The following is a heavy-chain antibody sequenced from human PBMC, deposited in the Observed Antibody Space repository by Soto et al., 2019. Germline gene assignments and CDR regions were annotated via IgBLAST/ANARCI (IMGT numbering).Heavy chain of an antibody. CDR2: INAGNGNT. V-gene: IGHV1-3*01. D-gene: IGHD5-12*01. J-gene: IGHJ4*02. CDR1: GYTFTSYT. CDR3: ARGYSAYESY. Sequence: ASVKVSCKASGYTFTSYTIHWVRQAPGQSLEWMGWINAGNGNTKYSQKFQGRVTITRDTFASTAYMELSSLRSEDTAVYYCARGYSAYESYWGQGTLVTVSS.